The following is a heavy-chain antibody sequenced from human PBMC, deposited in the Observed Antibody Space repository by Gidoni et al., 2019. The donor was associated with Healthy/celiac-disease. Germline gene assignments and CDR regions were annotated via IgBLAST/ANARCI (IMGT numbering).Heavy chain of an antibody. J-gene: IGHJ6*02. V-gene: IGHV1-8*01. Sequence: QVQLVQSGAEVKKPGASVTVSCKASGYTFTSYALNWVRQATGQGLEWMGWINPNSGNTGYAQKFQGRVTMTRNTSISTAYMELSSLRSEDTAVYYCARGLGYCSSTSCRLYYYYGMDVWGQGTTVTVSS. CDR3: ARGLGYCSSTSCRLYYYYGMDV. D-gene: IGHD2-2*01. CDR1: GYTFTSYA. CDR2: INPNSGNT.